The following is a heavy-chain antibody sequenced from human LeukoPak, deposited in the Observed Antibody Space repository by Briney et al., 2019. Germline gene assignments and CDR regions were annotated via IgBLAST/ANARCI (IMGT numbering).Heavy chain of an antibody. CDR2: IIPIFGTA. D-gene: IGHD3-9*01. J-gene: IGHJ6*04. CDR1: GGTFSSHA. CDR3: ARANDILTGWNYYYGMDV. Sequence: ASVKVSCKASGGTFSSHAISWVRQAPRQGLEWMGGIIPIFGTANYAQKFQGRVTITADKSTSTAYMELSSLRSEDTAVYYCARANDILTGWNYYYGMDVWGKGTTVTVSS. V-gene: IGHV1-69*06.